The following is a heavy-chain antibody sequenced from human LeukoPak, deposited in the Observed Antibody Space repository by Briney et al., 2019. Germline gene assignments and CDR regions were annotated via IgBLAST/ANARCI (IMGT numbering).Heavy chain of an antibody. V-gene: IGHV4-4*02. D-gene: IGHD3-16*01. Sequence: TSETLSLTCAVSGGSISSSNWWSGVRQPPGKGLEWIGEIYHSGSTNYNPSLKSRVTISVDKSKNQFSLKLSTVTAADTAVYYCAREAFESRYDYVWGSYPYNWFDPWGQGTLVTVSS. CDR3: AREAFESRYDYVWGSYPYNWFDP. CDR2: IYHSGST. J-gene: IGHJ5*02. CDR1: GGSISSSNW.